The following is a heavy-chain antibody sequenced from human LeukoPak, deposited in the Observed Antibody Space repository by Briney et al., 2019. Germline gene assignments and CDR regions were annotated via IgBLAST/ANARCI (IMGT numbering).Heavy chain of an antibody. V-gene: IGHV4-31*03. Sequence: PTETLSLTCTVSGGSISRGGYYWSWIRQPPGKGLEWIGYIYYSGSTHYNPSLKSRVTMSVDTSKNQFSLKLSSVTAADTAVYYCARDLRGIRGVGSNWFDPWGQGTLVTVSS. CDR3: ARDLRGIRGVGSNWFDP. CDR2: IYYSGST. D-gene: IGHD3-10*01. CDR1: GGSISRGGYY. J-gene: IGHJ5*02.